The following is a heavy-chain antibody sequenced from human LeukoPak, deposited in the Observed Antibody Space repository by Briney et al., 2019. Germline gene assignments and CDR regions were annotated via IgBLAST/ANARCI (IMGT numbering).Heavy chain of an antibody. CDR1: GGSISSYY. J-gene: IGHJ4*02. V-gene: IGHV4-59*08. CDR3: ARLAPAIAVAPSVFDY. Sequence: PSETLSLTCTVSGGSISSYYWSWIRQPPGKGLEWIGYIYYSGSTNYNPSLKSRVTISVDTSKNQFSLKLSSVTAADTAVYYCARLAPAIAVAPSVFDYWGQGTLVTVSS. D-gene: IGHD6-19*01. CDR2: IYYSGST.